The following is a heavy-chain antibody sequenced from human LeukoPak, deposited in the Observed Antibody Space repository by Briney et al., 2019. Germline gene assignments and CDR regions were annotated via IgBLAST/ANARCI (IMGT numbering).Heavy chain of an antibody. CDR2: IYTSGSA. CDR3: ARGFAVAGPFDY. Sequence: SQTLSLTCTVSGDSISVYYWTWIRQPAGKGLEWIGRIYTSGSANYNPSLKSRVTMSVDTSKNQFSLKLSSVTAADTAVYYCARGFAVAGPFDYWGQGTLVTVSS. J-gene: IGHJ4*02. CDR1: GDSISVYY. D-gene: IGHD6-19*01. V-gene: IGHV4-4*07.